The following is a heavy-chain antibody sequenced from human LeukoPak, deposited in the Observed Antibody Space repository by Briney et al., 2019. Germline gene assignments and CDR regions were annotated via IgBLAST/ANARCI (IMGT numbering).Heavy chain of an antibody. J-gene: IGHJ4*02. V-gene: IGHV3-48*03. CDR1: GFTFSSYE. CDR3: ARGKWEPLDS. CDR2: ISSSGRTK. D-gene: IGHD1-26*01. Sequence: GGSLRLSCAASGFTFSSYEMNWVRQAPGKGLEWVSYISSSGRTKYYADSVKGRFTISRDNAKNSLYLQMNSLRAEDTAVYYCARGKWEPLDSWGQGTLVTVSS.